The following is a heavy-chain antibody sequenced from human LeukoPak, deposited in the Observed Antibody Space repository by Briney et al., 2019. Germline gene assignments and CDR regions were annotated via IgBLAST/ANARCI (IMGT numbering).Heavy chain of an antibody. D-gene: IGHD2-2*01. CDR2: INHSGST. Sequence: SETLSLTCTVSGDSISSGSSYWSWIRQPPGKGLEWIGEINHSGSTNYNPSLKSRVTISVDTSKNQFSLKLSSVTAADTAVYYCASSSPQLPRGYWGQGTLVTVSS. CDR1: GDSISSGSSY. J-gene: IGHJ4*02. CDR3: ASSSPQLPRGY. V-gene: IGHV4-39*07.